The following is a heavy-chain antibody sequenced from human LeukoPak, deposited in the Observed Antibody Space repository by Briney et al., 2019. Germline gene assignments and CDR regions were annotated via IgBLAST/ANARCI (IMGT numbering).Heavy chain of an antibody. J-gene: IGHJ3*02. D-gene: IGHD6-6*01. CDR2: IIPIFGTA. CDR1: GGTFSSYA. V-gene: IGHV1-69*05. Sequence: GASVKVSCKASGGTFSSYAISWVRQAPGQGLEWMGGIIPIFGTANYAQKFQGRVTITTDESTSTAYMELSSLRSDDTAVYYCASGYSSSSGDAFDIWGQGTMVTVSS. CDR3: ASGYSSSSGDAFDI.